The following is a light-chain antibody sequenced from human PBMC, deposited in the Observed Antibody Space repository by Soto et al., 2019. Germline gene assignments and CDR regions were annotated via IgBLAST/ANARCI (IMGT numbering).Light chain of an antibody. CDR2: GAS. V-gene: IGKV3-20*01. CDR1: QSVSSTY. Sequence: EIVLTQSPGTLSLSPGERVTLSCRASQSVSSTYLAWYQQKPGQAPRLLIYGASSRATGIPDRFSGSVSGTDFTLTISRLEPEDFAVYYCQQYGSPPLYTFLQGTKLEIK. CDR3: QQYGSPPLYT. J-gene: IGKJ2*01.